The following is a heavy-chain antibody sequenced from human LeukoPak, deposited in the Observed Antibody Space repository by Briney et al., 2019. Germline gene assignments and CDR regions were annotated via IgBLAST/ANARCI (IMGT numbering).Heavy chain of an antibody. D-gene: IGHD6-13*01. V-gene: IGHV4-34*01. Sequence: SETLSLTCAVYGGSFSGYYWSWIRQPPGKGLEWIGSIYYSGSTYYNPSLKSRVTISVDTSKNQFSLKLSSVTAADTAVYYCARFVWQQLVGVGRAGIWGQGTLVTVSS. CDR1: GGSFSGYY. J-gene: IGHJ4*02. CDR3: ARFVWQQLVGVGRAGI. CDR2: IYYSGST.